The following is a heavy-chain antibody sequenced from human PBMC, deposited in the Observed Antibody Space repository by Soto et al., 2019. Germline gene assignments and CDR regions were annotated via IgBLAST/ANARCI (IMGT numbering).Heavy chain of an antibody. J-gene: IGHJ4*02. CDR1: GFTFSSYA. Sequence: PGGSLRLSCAASGFTFSSYAMSWVRQAPGKGLEWVSAISGSGGSTYYADSVKGRFTISRDNSKNTLYLQMNSLRAEDTAVYYCAKDFGDLEWLLYQYYFDYWGQGTLVTVSS. CDR3: AKDFGDLEWLLYQYYFDY. D-gene: IGHD3-3*01. V-gene: IGHV3-23*01. CDR2: ISGSGGST.